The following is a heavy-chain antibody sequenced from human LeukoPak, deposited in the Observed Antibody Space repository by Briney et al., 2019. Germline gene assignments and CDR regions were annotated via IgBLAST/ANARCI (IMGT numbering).Heavy chain of an antibody. CDR1: GFTFSSYW. CDR3: ARSNQADDY. CDR2: VNPGGSST. D-gene: IGHD4-11*01. Sequence: GGSLRLSCAASGFTFSSYWMHWVRQVPGKGLVWVSRVNPGGSSTAYADSVKGRFSISRDNAKNTLYVQMNSLRDEDTAVYYCARSNQADDYWGQGTLVTVSS. V-gene: IGHV3-74*01. J-gene: IGHJ4*02.